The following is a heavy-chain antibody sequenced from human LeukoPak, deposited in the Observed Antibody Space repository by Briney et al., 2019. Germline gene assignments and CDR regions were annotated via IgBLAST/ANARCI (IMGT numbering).Heavy chain of an antibody. V-gene: IGHV3-7*01. CDR2: IKPDGREK. J-gene: IGHJ2*01. CDR1: GFTISTYW. CDR3: ASGQGWHFDL. Sequence: GGSLRLSCAASGFTISTYWMIWVRHAPGKGLECVANIKPDGREKNYVDSVKGRFTVSRDNSRDSLFLQMNNLRAEDTAVYYCASGQGWHFDLWGRGTLVTVSS.